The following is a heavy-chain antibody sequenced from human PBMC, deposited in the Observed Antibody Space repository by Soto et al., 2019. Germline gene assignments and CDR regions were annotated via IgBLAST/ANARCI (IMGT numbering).Heavy chain of an antibody. Sequence: PSETLSLTCTVAGGSISSYYWSWIRQPPGKGLEWIGYIYYSGSTNYNPSLKGRVTISVDTSKNQFSLKLSSVTAADTAVYYCARTWTSRRYYYYYMDVWGKGTTVTVSS. CDR1: GGSISSYY. CDR3: ARTWTSRRYYYYYMDV. CDR2: IYYSGST. J-gene: IGHJ6*03. V-gene: IGHV4-59*08. D-gene: IGHD2-2*01.